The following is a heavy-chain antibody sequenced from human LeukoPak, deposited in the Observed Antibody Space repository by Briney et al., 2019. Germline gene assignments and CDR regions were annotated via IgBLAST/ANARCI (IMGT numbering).Heavy chain of an antibody. CDR1: GFTFNIYA. CDR3: AKGGRGAVDYFDP. V-gene: IGHV3-23*01. Sequence: QPGGSLRLSCAASGFTFNIYAMSWVRQAPGKGLEWVSSISNDTRRAYYAESVKGRFTISRDNSKTTLYLQMNSLKAGDTAVYSRAKGGRGAVDYFDPWGQGTLVTVSS. J-gene: IGHJ5*02. CDR2: ISNDTRRA. D-gene: IGHD6-19*01.